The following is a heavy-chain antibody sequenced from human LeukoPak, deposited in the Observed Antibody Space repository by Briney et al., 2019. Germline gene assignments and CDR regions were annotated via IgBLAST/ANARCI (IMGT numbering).Heavy chain of an antibody. CDR2: IYYSGST. CDR3: ARHPARYYGSGSFDY. CDR1: GGSISSSSYY. J-gene: IGHJ4*02. V-gene: IGHV4-39*01. Sequence: SETLSLTCTVPGGSISSSSYYWGWIRQPPGKGLEWIGSIYYSGSTYYNPSLKSRVTISVDTSKNQFSLKLSSVTAADTAVYYCARHPARYYGSGSFDYWGQGTLVTVSS. D-gene: IGHD3-10*01.